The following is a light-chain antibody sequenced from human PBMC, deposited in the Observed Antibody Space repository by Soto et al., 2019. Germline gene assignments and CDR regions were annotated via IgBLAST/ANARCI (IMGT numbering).Light chain of an antibody. V-gene: IGKV3-15*01. CDR2: GAS. Sequence: IVLTQSPGTLSLSPGERTTLSCRASQNIRSSLAWYQQRPGQAPRLLIYGASSRATGIPARFSGSGSGTEFTLIISSLQSEDSAVYYCQQYNSWLWTFGQGTKVDIK. CDR1: QNIRSS. CDR3: QQYNSWLWT. J-gene: IGKJ1*01.